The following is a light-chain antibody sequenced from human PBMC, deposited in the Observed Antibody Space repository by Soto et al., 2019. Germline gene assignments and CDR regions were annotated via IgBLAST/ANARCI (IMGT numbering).Light chain of an antibody. CDR2: DDS. Sequence: SYEPTQPPSVSVAPGLTARITCGGHNLGRSSVQWFQQKPGQAPVLVVYDDSDRPSGIPERFSGSNSGDTATLTVNRVEAGDEADYFCLVWDHNADFVVFGGGTKLTVL. CDR3: LVWDHNADFVV. V-gene: IGLV3-21*02. J-gene: IGLJ2*01. CDR1: NLGRSS.